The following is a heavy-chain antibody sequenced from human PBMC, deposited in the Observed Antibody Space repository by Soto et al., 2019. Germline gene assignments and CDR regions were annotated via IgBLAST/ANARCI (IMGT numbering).Heavy chain of an antibody. V-gene: IGHV1-69*13. Sequence: ASGKVSCRDSGGTFSSYAISRVRQAPGQGLEWMGGIIPIFGTANYAQKFQGRVTITADESTSTAYMELSSLRSEDTAVYYCARVPVGSSWNYYYYGMDVWGQGTTVTVSS. D-gene: IGHD6-13*01. CDR3: ARVPVGSSWNYYYYGMDV. CDR1: GGTFSSYA. CDR2: IIPIFGTA. J-gene: IGHJ6*02.